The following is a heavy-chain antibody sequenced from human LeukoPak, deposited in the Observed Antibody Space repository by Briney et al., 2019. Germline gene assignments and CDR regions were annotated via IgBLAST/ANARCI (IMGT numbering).Heavy chain of an antibody. Sequence: GESLKISCKGSGYSFTNSWIAWVRQMLGRGLEWMGLVFPGDSDTRYSPSFQGQVTISADKSISTAYLQWSSLKASDTAMYYCARLFGGSRGYFDYWGQGTLVTVSS. CDR2: VFPGDSDT. J-gene: IGHJ4*02. D-gene: IGHD3-10*01. CDR1: GYSFTNSW. V-gene: IGHV5-51*01. CDR3: ARLFGGSRGYFDY.